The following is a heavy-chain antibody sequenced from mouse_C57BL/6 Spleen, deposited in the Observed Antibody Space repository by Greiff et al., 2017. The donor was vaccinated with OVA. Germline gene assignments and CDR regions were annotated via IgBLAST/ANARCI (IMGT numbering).Heavy chain of an antibody. J-gene: IGHJ4*01. V-gene: IGHV2-2*01. CDR2: IWRGGST. Sequence: QVQLKESGPGLVQPSQSLSITCTVSGFSLTSYGVHWVRQSPGKGLEWLGVIWRGGSTDYNAAFISRLSISKDNSKSQVFFKMNSLQADDTAIYYCARTTEGYDGRVYAMDYWGQGTSVTVSS. CDR1: GFSLTSYG. D-gene: IGHD2-2*01. CDR3: ARTTEGYDGRVYAMDY.